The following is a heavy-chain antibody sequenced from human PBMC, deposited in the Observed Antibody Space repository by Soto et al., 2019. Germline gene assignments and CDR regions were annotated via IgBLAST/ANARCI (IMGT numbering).Heavy chain of an antibody. D-gene: IGHD6-19*01. CDR1: GFTLSTYP. CDR3: AKGSVLLKRFDL. CDR2: ISASGADT. J-gene: IGHJ5*02. V-gene: IGHV3-23*01. Sequence: EVQLLESGGGLVQPGGSLRLSCVASGFTLSTYPMSWVRQAPGKGPEWVSVISASGADTFYAYSVKGRFTISRDGSKNTLFLQMNSLRVDDTAVFYCAKGSVLLKRFDLWGQGTLVTVSS.